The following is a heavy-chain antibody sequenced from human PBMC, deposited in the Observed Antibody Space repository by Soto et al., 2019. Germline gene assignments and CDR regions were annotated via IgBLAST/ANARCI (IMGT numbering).Heavy chain of an antibody. Sequence: GGSMRLSCAASGFTFSDYYMSWIRQAPGKGLEWVSYISSSSSYTNYADSVKGRFTISRDNAKNSLYLQMNSLRAEDTAVYYCARDKAVGATGDYYYYYGMDVWGQGTTVTVSS. V-gene: IGHV3-11*06. CDR1: GFTFSDYY. CDR3: ARDKAVGATGDYYYYYGMDV. J-gene: IGHJ6*02. D-gene: IGHD1-26*01. CDR2: ISSSSSYT.